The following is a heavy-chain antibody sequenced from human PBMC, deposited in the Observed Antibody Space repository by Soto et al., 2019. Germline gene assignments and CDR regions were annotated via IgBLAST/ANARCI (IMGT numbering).Heavy chain of an antibody. CDR2: IIPIFDTA. D-gene: IGHD2-2*01. J-gene: IGHJ6*02. V-gene: IGHV1-69*12. CDR3: ARNDCISTSCYYYYYYSMDV. Sequence: QVQLVQSGAEVKKPGSSVKVSCKTSGGTFSSYAISWVRQAPGQGLEWMGGIIPIFDTANYAQKFQGRVTITADETTSTAYMELSRLRSANTAVYYCARNDCISTSCYYYYYYSMDVWGQGTTVTVSS. CDR1: GGTFSSYA.